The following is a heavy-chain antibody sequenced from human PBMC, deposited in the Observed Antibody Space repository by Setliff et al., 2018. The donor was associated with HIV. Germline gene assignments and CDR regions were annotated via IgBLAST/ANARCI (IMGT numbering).Heavy chain of an antibody. V-gene: IGHV1-69*05. D-gene: IGHD6-13*01. CDR3: ARVPPAGYSSSSSRGGLTYYYYYYMDV. Sequence: SVKVSCKASGGTFSSYAISWVRQAPGQGLEWMGGIIPIFGTANYAQKFQGRVTITTDESTSTAYMELSSLRSEDTAVYYCARVPPAGYSSSSSRGGLTYYYYYYMDVWGKGTTVTVSS. J-gene: IGHJ6*03. CDR2: IIPIFGTA. CDR1: GGTFSSYA.